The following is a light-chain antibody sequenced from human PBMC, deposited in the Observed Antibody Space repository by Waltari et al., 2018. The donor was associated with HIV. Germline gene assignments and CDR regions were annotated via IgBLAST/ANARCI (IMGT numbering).Light chain of an antibody. V-gene: IGKV4-1*01. Sequence: DIVMTQSPDSLAVSLGERAPINCKSSESILYSSNNKNYLAWYQQKPGHPPQLLIYWASTRESGVPDRFSGSGSGTDFTLTISSLQAEDVAVYFCQQYYSTPPWTFGQGTKVEIK. CDR2: WAS. CDR1: ESILYSSNNKNY. CDR3: QQYYSTPPWT. J-gene: IGKJ1*01.